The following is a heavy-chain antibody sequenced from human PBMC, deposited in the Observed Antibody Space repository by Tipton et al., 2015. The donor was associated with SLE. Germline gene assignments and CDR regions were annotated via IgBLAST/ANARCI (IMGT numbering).Heavy chain of an antibody. J-gene: IGHJ6*02. CDR2: ISGSGGST. CDR3: AKEGYYGSGSPYGMDV. Sequence: SLRLSCAASGFTFSGYAMSWVRQAPGKGLEWVSAISGSGGSTYYADSVKGRFTISRDNSKNTLYLQMNSLRAGDTAVYYCAKEGYYGSGSPYGMDVWGQGTTVIVSS. CDR1: GFTFSGYA. V-gene: IGHV3-23*01. D-gene: IGHD3-10*01.